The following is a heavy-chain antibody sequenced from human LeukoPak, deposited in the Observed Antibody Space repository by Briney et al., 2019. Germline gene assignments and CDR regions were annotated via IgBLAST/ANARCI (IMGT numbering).Heavy chain of an antibody. Sequence: SETLSLTCTVSGGSISSSSYYWGWIRQPPGEGLEWIGSIYYSGTTYYNPSLKSRVTISVDTSKNQFSLILSSVTAADTAVYYCARLGSAAGGSRYFDYWGQGTLVTVSS. V-gene: IGHV4-39*01. CDR2: IYYSGTT. CDR1: GGSISSSSYY. CDR3: ARLGSAAGGSRYFDY. J-gene: IGHJ4*02. D-gene: IGHD6-13*01.